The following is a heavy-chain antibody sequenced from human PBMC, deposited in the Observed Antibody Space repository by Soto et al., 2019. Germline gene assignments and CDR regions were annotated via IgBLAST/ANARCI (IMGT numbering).Heavy chain of an antibody. J-gene: IGHJ6*02. V-gene: IGHV4-4*02. CDR3: AMRVGGYYYYGMDV. CDR1: GGSISISNW. Sequence: QVQLQESGPGLVKPSGTLSLTCAVSGGSISISNWWSVVRKPPGKWQEWIGEIYHSGRTHYNPSLKSRVTKTVDKTNNQFCRKRSSVSAADTALYYCAMRVGGYYYYGMDVWGQGTTVTVSS. CDR2: IYHSGRT. D-gene: IGHD2-15*01.